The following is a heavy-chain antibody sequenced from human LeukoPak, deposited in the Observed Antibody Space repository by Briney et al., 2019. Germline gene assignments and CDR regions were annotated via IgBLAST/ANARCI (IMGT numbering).Heavy chain of an antibody. D-gene: IGHD3-3*01. J-gene: IGHJ4*02. CDR2: IIPILGIA. V-gene: IGHV1-69*04. Sequence: SVKVSCKASGGTFSSYANSWVRQAPGQGLEWMGRIIPILGIANYAQKFQGRVTITADKSTSTAYMELSSLRSEDTAVYYCARDPPVTIFGVGNFDYWGQGTLVTVSS. CDR3: ARDPPVTIFGVGNFDY. CDR1: GGTFSSYA.